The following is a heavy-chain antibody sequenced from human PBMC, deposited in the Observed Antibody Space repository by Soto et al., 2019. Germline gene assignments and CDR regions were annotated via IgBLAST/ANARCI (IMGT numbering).Heavy chain of an antibody. V-gene: IGHV4-31*03. CDR3: ARVSFGVKN. CDR1: GGSPSSGGYY. J-gene: IGHJ1*01. CDR2: IYYSGST. D-gene: IGHD3-3*01. Sequence: CTVSGGSPSSGGYYWSWIRQHPGKVLEWIGYIYYSGSTYYNPSLKSRVTISVDTSKNQFSLKLSSVTAADTAVYYCARVSFGVKNWGQGTLVTVSS.